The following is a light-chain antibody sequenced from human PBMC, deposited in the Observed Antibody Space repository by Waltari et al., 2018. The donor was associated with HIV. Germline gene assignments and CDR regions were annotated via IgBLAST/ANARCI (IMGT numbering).Light chain of an antibody. V-gene: IGLV7-46*01. CDR2: DTS. CDR3: LLSYAGARPVV. CDR1: TGAVTSGHH. Sequence: QAVVTQEPSLTVSPGGTVTLTCGSSTGAVTSGHHPYRFQQKSGQAPRTLIYDTSNKHSWTPARFSGSLLGGKAALTLSGAQPEDEADYFCLLSYAGARPVVFGGGTKLTVL. J-gene: IGLJ2*01.